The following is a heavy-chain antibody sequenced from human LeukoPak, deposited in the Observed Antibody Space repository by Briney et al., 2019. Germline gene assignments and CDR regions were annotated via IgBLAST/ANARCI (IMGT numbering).Heavy chain of an antibody. CDR2: ISWNSGSI. D-gene: IGHD6-19*01. Sequence: GGSLRLSCAASGFTFDDYAMHWVRQGPGKGLEWVSGISWNSGSIGYADSVKGRFTISRDNAKNSLYLQMNSLRAEDTALYYCAKDIKARVQWLVRGGVFDYWGQGTLVTVSS. CDR3: AKDIKARVQWLVRGGVFDY. V-gene: IGHV3-9*01. CDR1: GFTFDDYA. J-gene: IGHJ4*02.